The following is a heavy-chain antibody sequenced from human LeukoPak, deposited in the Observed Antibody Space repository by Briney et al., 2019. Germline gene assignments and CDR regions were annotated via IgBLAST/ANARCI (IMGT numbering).Heavy chain of an antibody. CDR2: INHSGST. CDR1: GGSFSGYY. D-gene: IGHD6-13*01. Sequence: KPSETLSLTCAVYGGSFSGYYWGWIRQPPGKGLEWIGEINHSGSTNYNPSLKSRVTISVDTSKNQFSLKLSSVTAADTAVYYCARVPNPRYGSSSFDYWGQGTLVTVSS. J-gene: IGHJ4*02. V-gene: IGHV4-34*01. CDR3: ARVPNPRYGSSSFDY.